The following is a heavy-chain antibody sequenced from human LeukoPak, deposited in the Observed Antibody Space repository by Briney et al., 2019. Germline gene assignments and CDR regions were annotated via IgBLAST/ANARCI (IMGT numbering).Heavy chain of an antibody. CDR3: AKGGSAVGRYDMDV. CDR1: GFTFDDYA. J-gene: IGHJ6*03. CDR2: ISWNSGSI. V-gene: IGHV3-9*01. Sequence: PGGSLRLSCAASGFTFDDYAMHWVRQAPGKGLEWVSGISWNSGSIGYADSVKGRLTISRDNAKNSLYLQMNSLRAEDTALYYCAKGGSAVGRYDMDVWGKGTTVTVSS. D-gene: IGHD6-13*01.